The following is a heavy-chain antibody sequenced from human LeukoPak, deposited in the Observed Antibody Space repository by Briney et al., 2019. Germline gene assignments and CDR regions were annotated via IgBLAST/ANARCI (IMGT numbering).Heavy chain of an antibody. CDR1: GFTFSSYG. J-gene: IGHJ5*02. CDR2: ISYDGSNK. CDR3: AKDRAYQVLSFWFDP. D-gene: IGHD2-2*01. V-gene: IGHV3-30*18. Sequence: GGSLRLSCAASGFTFSSYGMHWVRQAPGKGLEWVAVISYDGSNKYYADAVKGRFTISRDNSKNTLYLQMNSLRAEDTAVYYCAKDRAYQVLSFWFDPWGQGTLVTVSS.